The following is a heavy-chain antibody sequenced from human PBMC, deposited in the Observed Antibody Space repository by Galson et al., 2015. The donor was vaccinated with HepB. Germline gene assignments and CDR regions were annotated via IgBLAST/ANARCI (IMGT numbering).Heavy chain of an antibody. CDR3: AREGFSSGHCGSFDC. Sequence: SLRLSCAASGLTFSGYPMTWVRQAPGKGLEWVSTIGGSDGSTHDADSVKGRFTISRDNSKNTVFLQMNSLRAEDTAVYYCAREGFSSGHCGSFDCWGQGTLVTVSS. D-gene: IGHD6-19*01. CDR2: IGGSDGST. J-gene: IGHJ4*02. V-gene: IGHV3-23*01. CDR1: GLTFSGYP.